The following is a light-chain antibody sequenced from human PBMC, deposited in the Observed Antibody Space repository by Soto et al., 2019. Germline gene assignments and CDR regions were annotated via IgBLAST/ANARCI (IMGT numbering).Light chain of an antibody. Sequence: AIRMTQSPSSFSASTGDRVTSTCRASQGISSYLAWYQQKPGKAPKLLIYAASTLQSGVPSRFSGSGSGTDFTLTISSLEPEDFAVYYCQQRSNWPPTFGQVTMVDIK. J-gene: IGKJ1*01. CDR1: QGISSY. V-gene: IGKV1-8*01. CDR3: QQRSNWPPT. CDR2: AAS.